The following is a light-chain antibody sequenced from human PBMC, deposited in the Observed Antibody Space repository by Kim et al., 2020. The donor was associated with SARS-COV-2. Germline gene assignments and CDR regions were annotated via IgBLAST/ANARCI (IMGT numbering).Light chain of an antibody. CDR3: ATWDDSLRACV. CDR2: RNN. Sequence: QSVLTQPPSASGTPGQRVTISCSGSTSNIGSNSVSWYQQLPGSAPKLLIFRNNQRPSGVPDRFSGSRSGASASLAISGRRSEDEGDFYCATWDDSLRACVFGGGTKVTVL. CDR1: TSNIGSNS. V-gene: IGLV1-47*01. J-gene: IGLJ3*02.